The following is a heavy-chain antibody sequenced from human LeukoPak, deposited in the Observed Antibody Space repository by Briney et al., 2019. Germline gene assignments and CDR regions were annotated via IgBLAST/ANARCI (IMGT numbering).Heavy chain of an antibody. J-gene: IGHJ4*02. CDR1: GFTFSSYW. V-gene: IGHV3-74*01. CDR3: AREGKTGDYFDY. Sequence: GGSLRLSCAASGFTFSSYWMHWVRQAPGKGLVWVSRINSDGSSTSYADSVKGRFTISRDNAKNTLYLQMNSLRAEDTAVYYCAREGKTGDYFDYWGQGTLVTVSS. D-gene: IGHD3-10*01. CDR2: INSDGSST.